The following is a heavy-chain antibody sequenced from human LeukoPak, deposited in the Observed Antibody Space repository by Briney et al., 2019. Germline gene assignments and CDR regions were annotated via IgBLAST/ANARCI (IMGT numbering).Heavy chain of an antibody. J-gene: IGHJ4*02. V-gene: IGHV3-23*01. Sequence: GGSLRLSCAASGFTFSTYAMNWVRQAPGKGLEWVSAISGSGGSTYYADSVKGRFTISRDNSKNTLYLQMNSLRAGDTAVYYCSKGQGEGSSWQALDYWGQGTLVTVSS. CDR2: ISGSGGST. D-gene: IGHD6-13*01. CDR3: SKGQGEGSSWQALDY. CDR1: GFTFSTYA.